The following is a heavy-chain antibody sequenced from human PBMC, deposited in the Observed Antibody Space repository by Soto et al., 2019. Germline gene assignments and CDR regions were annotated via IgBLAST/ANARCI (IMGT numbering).Heavy chain of an antibody. CDR1: GYTFTSYG. D-gene: IGHD4-17*01. CDR2: ISAYNGNT. CDR3: ARSYGDYPYYYYYYYMDV. J-gene: IGHJ6*03. V-gene: IGHV1-18*01. Sequence: ASVKVSCKASGYTFTSYGISWVRQAPGQGLEWMGWISAYNGNTNYAQKLQGRVTMTRNTSISTAYMELSSLRSEDTAVYYCARSYGDYPYYYYYYYMDVWGKGTTVTVSS.